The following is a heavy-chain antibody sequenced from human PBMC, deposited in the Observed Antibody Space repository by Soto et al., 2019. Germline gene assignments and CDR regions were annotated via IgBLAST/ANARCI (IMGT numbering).Heavy chain of an antibody. CDR3: AKNGDFDYDAFGV. CDR1: GFTFSSYE. J-gene: IGHJ3*01. D-gene: IGHD3-16*01. CDR2: ITGNSARI. V-gene: IGHV3-48*03. Sequence: PGGSLRLSCAASGFTFSSYEMNWVRQAPGKGLEWVSYITGNSARIYYADSVKGRFSISRDNSKNTLYLQMDTLRAEDTAVYYCAKNGDFDYDAFGVWGQGTVVTVSS.